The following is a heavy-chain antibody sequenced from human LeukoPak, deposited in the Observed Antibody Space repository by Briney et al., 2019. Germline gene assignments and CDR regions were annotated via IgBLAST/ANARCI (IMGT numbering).Heavy chain of an antibody. CDR1: GFTFSYAW. Sequence: PGGSLRLSCAASGFTFSYAWMSWVRQARGKGLEWVGRIKSKTDSGTTDYGAPVKGRFSISRDDSKNTLYLQMSGLRIEDTAVYYCTTDAYYYDSSTSFYAEYFQHWGQGTLVTVSS. CDR3: TTDAYYYDSSTSFYAEYFQH. V-gene: IGHV3-15*01. CDR2: IKSKTDSGTT. J-gene: IGHJ1*01. D-gene: IGHD3-22*01.